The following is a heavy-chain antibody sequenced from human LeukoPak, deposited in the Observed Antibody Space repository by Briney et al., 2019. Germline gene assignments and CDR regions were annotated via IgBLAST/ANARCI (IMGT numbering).Heavy chain of an antibody. Sequence: PGGSLRLSCAASGFTFSSYSMNWVRQAPGKGLEWVSSISSSSSYIYYADSVKGQFTISRDNAKNSLYLQMNSLRAEDTAVYYCARDLRSSGWYYFDYWGQGTLVTVSS. V-gene: IGHV3-21*01. J-gene: IGHJ4*02. D-gene: IGHD6-19*01. CDR2: ISSSSSYI. CDR3: ARDLRSSGWYYFDY. CDR1: GFTFSSYS.